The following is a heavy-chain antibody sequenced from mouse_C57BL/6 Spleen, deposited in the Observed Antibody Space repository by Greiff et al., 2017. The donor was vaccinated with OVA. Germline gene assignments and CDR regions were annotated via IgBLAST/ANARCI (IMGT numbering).Heavy chain of an antibody. V-gene: IGHV1-63*01. CDR1: GYTFTNYW. CDR2: IYPGGGYT. D-gene: IGHD1-1*01. J-gene: IGHJ3*01. Sequence: QVHVKQSGAELVRPGTSVKMSCKASGYTFTNYWIGWAKQRPGHGLEWIGDIYPGGGYTNYNEKFKGKATLTADKSSSTAYMQFSSLTSEVSAIYYCARLDYGSSWGFAYWGQGTLVTVSA. CDR3: ARLDYGSSWGFAY.